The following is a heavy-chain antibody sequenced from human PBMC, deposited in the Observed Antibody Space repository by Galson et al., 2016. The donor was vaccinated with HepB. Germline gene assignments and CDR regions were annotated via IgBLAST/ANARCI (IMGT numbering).Heavy chain of an antibody. CDR2: INPNSGGT. V-gene: IGHV1-2*02. CDR1: GYTFTGYY. CDR3: ARGIIAALRVDP. D-gene: IGHD6-6*01. J-gene: IGHJ5*02. Sequence: KASGYTFTGYYMHWVRQAPGQGLEWMGWINPNSGGTNYAQKFQGRVTMTRDTSISTAYMELSRLKSDDTAVYYCARGIIAALRVDPWGQGTLVTVSS.